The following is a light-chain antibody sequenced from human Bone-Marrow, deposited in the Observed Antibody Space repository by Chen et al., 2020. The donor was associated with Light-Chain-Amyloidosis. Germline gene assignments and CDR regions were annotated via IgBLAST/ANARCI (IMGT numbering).Light chain of an antibody. CDR2: GSS. CDR1: QTISSNY. J-gene: IGKJ4*01. V-gene: IGKV3-20*01. Sequence: EIVLTQSPGTLSLSPGEGANLSCRASQTISSNYLTWYQQKFGQAPRLLIYGSSSRATGIPDRFTGSGSGTDFTRTINRLEPEDVARYYCQQYGTSPLTFGGGTKVEIK. CDR3: QQYGTSPLT.